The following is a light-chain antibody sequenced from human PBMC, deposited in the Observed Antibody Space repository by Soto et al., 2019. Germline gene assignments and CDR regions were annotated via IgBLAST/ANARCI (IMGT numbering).Light chain of an antibody. V-gene: IGLV2-8*01. CDR2: QVT. CDR3: SSSAGIYHYLV. CDR1: SSDVGAYDY. Sequence: QSALTQPPSASGSPGQSVTISCTGTSSDVGAYDYVSWFQQHPGKAPKLIIYQVTKRPSGVPDRFSGSKSGNTASLTVSGLQAEDEADYYCSSSAGIYHYLVFGGGTKVTVL. J-gene: IGLJ3*02.